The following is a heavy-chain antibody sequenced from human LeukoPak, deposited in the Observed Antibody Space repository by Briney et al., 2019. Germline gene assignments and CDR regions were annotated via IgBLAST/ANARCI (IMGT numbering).Heavy chain of an antibody. J-gene: IGHJ4*02. CDR1: GGSISSYF. V-gene: IGHV4-59*01. Sequence: SETLSLTCTVSGGSISSYFWSWIRQPPGKGLEWIGNVHYSLSSNYSPSLESRVTISMDTAQRQFSLKLTSVTAADTAVYYCACYKIVERNFDFWGQGMLVTVSS. CDR3: ACYKIVERNFDF. CDR2: VHYSLSS. D-gene: IGHD5-24*01.